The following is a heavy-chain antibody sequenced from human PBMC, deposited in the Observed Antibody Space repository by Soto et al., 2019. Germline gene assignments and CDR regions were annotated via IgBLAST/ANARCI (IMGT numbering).Heavy chain of an antibody. V-gene: IGHV4-61*01. CDR2: IFYSGST. CDR1: GGSVSSGSYY. CDR3: ARGMSGDLTWALY. D-gene: IGHD3-16*01. Sequence: QVQLQESGPGLVKPSETLSLTCTVSGGSVSSGSYYWNWIRQPPGKGLEWIGYIFYSGSTNYNPPHRSRVTISVHTSKNQFSLKLSSVTAADTAVYYCARGMSGDLTWALYWGQGTLVTVSS. J-gene: IGHJ4*02.